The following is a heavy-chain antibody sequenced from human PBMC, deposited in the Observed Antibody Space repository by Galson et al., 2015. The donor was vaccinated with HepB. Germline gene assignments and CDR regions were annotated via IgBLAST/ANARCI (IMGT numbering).Heavy chain of an antibody. CDR2: IIPIFGTA. CDR1: GVTFSSYA. D-gene: IGHD5-18*01. Sequence: SVKVSCKASGVTFSSYAISWVRQAPGQGLEWMGGIIPIFGTANYAHKFQGRVTITADESTSTAYMELSSLRSEDTAVYYCARGSRQTAMENYYYYYGMDVRGQGTTVTVSS. CDR3: ARGSRQTAMENYYYYYGMDV. J-gene: IGHJ6*02. V-gene: IGHV1-69*13.